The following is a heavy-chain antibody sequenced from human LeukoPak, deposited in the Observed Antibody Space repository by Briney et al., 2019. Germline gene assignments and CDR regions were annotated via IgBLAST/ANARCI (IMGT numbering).Heavy chain of an antibody. CDR1: GFTFSDYY. CDR3: ARDYMAGYSSWLFGVGPTKRTKNWFDP. V-gene: IGHV3-11*01. Sequence: PGGSLRLSCAASGFTFSDYYMSWIRQAPGKGLEWVSYISSSGSTIYYADSVKGRFTISRDNAKNSLYLQMNSLRAEDTAVYYCARDYMAGYSSWLFGVGPTKRTKNWFDPWGQGTLVTVSS. CDR2: ISSSGSTI. J-gene: IGHJ5*02. D-gene: IGHD6-19*01.